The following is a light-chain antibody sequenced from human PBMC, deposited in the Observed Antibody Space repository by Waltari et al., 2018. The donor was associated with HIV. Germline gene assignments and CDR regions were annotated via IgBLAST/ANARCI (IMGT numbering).Light chain of an antibody. CDR3: SSYTSSSTLEV. CDR1: SSDVGGYNY. V-gene: IGLV2-14*01. J-gene: IGLJ2*01. Sequence: QSALTQPASVSGSPGQSITLSCTGTSSDVGGYNYVSWYQQHPGKAPKLMIYEVSKRPSGVSNRFSGSKSGNTASLTISGLQAEDEADYYCSSYTSSSTLEVFGGGTKLTVL. CDR2: EVS.